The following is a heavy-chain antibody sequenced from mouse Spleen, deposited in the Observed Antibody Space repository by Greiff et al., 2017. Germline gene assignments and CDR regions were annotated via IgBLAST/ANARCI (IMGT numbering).Heavy chain of an antibody. D-gene: IGHD2-14*01. CDR1: GYTFTDYN. V-gene: IGHV1-18*01. CDR2: INPNNGGT. J-gene: IGHJ3*01. CDR3: ARGTYYRAFAY. Sequence: VQLKESGPELVKPGASVKIPCKASGYTFTDYNMDWVKQSHGKSLEWIGDINPNNGGTIYNQKFKGKATLTVDKSSSTAYMELRSLTSEDTAVYYCARGTYYRAFAYWGQGTLVTVSA.